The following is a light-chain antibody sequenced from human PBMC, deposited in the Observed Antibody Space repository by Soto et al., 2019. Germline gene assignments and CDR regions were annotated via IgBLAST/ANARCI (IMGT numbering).Light chain of an antibody. CDR2: EAS. V-gene: IGKV1-5*03. CDR3: PHYTGYSWT. CDR1: QTISRW. Sequence: ESPPTVSACIGDRVTIHCRASQTISRWLAWYQQKPGKAPKLLIYEASSLQSGVPSRFSGSGSGTEFTLSISSLQPDDFATYYCPHYTGYSWTSGHGTK. J-gene: IGKJ1*01.